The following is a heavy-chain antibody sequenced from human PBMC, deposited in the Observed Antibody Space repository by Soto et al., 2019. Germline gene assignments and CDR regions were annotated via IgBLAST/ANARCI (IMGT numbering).Heavy chain of an antibody. CDR3: ASNPTPDYDILTGYYKTTDCYGMDV. D-gene: IGHD3-9*01. V-gene: IGHV4-30-4*01. Sequence: PSETLSLTCTVSGGSISSGDYYWSWIRQPPGKGLEWIGYIYYSGSTYYNPSLKSRVTISVDTSKNQFSLKLSSVTAADTAVYYCASNPTPDYDILTGYYKTTDCYGMDVWGQGTTVTVSS. CDR2: IYYSGST. CDR1: GGSISSGDYY. J-gene: IGHJ6*02.